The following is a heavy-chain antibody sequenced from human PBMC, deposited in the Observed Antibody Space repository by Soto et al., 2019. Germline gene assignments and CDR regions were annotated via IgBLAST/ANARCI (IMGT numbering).Heavy chain of an antibody. V-gene: IGHV3-74*01. Sequence: RGSLRLSCAASGFTFRSSWIHWVRQAPGKGLVWVSRIKSDGSGAIYADSVKGRFTVSRDNAKNTLYLLMNSLSTEDTAVYYCARGDGDYHDGNGYLGRQWGQGT. D-gene: IGHD3-22*01. J-gene: IGHJ4*02. CDR3: ARGDGDYHDGNGYLGRQ. CDR1: GFTFRSSW. CDR2: IKSDGSGA.